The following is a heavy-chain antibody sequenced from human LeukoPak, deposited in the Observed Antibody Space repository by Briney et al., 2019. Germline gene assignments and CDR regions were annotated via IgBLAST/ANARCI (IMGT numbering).Heavy chain of an antibody. CDR2: IYRSGST. CDR3: ARVSYYDSSGYLELAFDI. J-gene: IGHJ3*02. V-gene: IGHV4-38-2*02. CDR1: GYSISSGYY. D-gene: IGHD3-22*01. Sequence: PSETLSLTCTVSGYSISSGYYWGWIRQPPGKGLEWIGSIYRSGSTYYNPSLKSRVTISVDTSKNQFSLKLSSVTAADTAVYYCARVSYYDSSGYLELAFDIWGQGTMVTVSS.